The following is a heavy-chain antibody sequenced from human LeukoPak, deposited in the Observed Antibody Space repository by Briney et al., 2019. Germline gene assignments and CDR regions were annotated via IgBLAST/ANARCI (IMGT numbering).Heavy chain of an antibody. Sequence: PGGSLRLSCAASGFTFSNAWMSWVRQAPGKGLEWVGRIKSKTDGGTTDYAAPVKGRFTISRDDSKNTLYLQMNSLKTEDTAVYYCTTSNYYDSSALKTAFDYWGQGTLVTVSS. CDR2: IKSKTDGGTT. V-gene: IGHV3-15*01. CDR1: GFTFSNAW. D-gene: IGHD3-22*01. CDR3: TTSNYYDSSALKTAFDY. J-gene: IGHJ4*02.